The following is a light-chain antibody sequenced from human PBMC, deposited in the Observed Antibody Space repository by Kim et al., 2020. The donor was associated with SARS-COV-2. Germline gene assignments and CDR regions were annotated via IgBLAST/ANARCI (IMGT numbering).Light chain of an antibody. CDR2: GIS. CDR3: QQYADSPPT. V-gene: IGKV3-20*01. J-gene: IGKJ1*01. Sequence: SPGERAPLSCRASQSISSIHLAWYQQKRGRAPRLIIYGISNRAIGIPDRFSGSGAETDFTLTISRLEPEDFAVYYCQQYADSPPTFGQGTKVDIK. CDR1: QSISSIH.